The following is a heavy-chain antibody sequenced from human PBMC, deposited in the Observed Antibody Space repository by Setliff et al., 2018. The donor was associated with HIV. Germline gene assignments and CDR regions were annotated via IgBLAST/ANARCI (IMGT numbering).Heavy chain of an antibody. Sequence: GASVKVSCKASGYTFTSYAMHWVRQAPGQRLEWMGWINAGNGNTKYSQKFQGRVTITRDTSASTAYMELSSLRSEDTAVYYCASNYDFWSGYETNYYMDVWGKGTTVTVSS. J-gene: IGHJ6*03. CDR2: INAGNGNT. CDR3: ASNYDFWSGYETNYYMDV. CDR1: GYTFTSYA. D-gene: IGHD3-3*01. V-gene: IGHV1-3*01.